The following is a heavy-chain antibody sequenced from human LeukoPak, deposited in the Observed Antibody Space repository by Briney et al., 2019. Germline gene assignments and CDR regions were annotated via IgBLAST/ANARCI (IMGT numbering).Heavy chain of an antibody. CDR1: GYTFTSYY. J-gene: IGHJ3*02. CDR2: INPSGGST. D-gene: IGHD3-16*01. Sequence: ASVKVSCKASGYTFTSYYMHWVRQAPGQGLEWMGIINPSGGSTSYAQKFQGRVTMTRDTSTSTVYMELSSLRSEDTAVYYCARDPPGGGGTRPPPPPQYAFDIWGQGTMVTVSS. V-gene: IGHV1-46*01. CDR3: ARDPPGGGGTRPPPPPQYAFDI.